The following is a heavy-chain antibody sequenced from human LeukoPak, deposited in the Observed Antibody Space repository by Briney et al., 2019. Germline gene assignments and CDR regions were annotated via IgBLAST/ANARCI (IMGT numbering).Heavy chain of an antibody. CDR3: AKEGPMVRDFDY. J-gene: IGHJ4*02. CDR1: GFTFSTYA. D-gene: IGHD3-10*01. V-gene: IGHV3-23*01. CDR2: ISGSGGST. Sequence: GGSLRLFCAASGFTFSTYAMSWVRQASGKGLEWVSAISGSGGSTYYADSVKGRFTISRDNSKNTLYLQMNSLRAEDTAVYYCAKEGPMVRDFDYWGPGTLVTVSS.